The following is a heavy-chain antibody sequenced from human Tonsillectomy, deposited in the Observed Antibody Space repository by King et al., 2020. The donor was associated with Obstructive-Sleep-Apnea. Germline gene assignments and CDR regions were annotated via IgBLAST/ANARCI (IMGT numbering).Heavy chain of an antibody. D-gene: IGHD4-17*01. Sequence: VQLVESGGGLVQPGGSLRLSCAASGFTFNSYAMSWVRQAPGKGLEGVSTISDSGGSTYYTDSVKGRFTISGDNSKNTLYLQMNSLRAEDTAVYYCAKIDYGDYVSFDYWGQGTLVTVSS. CDR2: ISDSGGST. CDR3: AKIDYGDYVSFDY. CDR1: GFTFNSYA. V-gene: IGHV3-23*04. J-gene: IGHJ4*02.